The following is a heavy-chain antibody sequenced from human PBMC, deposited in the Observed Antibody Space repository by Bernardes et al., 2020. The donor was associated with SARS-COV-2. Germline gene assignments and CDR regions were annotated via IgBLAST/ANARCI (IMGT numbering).Heavy chain of an antibody. Sequence: ASVKVSCKASGYTFTSYGISWVRQAPGQGLEWMGWISAYNGNTNYAQKLQGRVTMTTDTSTSTAYMELRSLRSDDTAVYYCARAVGYGDYVRPGYYYYYYMDVWGKGTTVTVSS. CDR3: ARAVGYGDYVRPGYYYYYYMDV. V-gene: IGHV1-18*01. CDR1: GYTFTSYG. J-gene: IGHJ6*03. D-gene: IGHD4-17*01. CDR2: ISAYNGNT.